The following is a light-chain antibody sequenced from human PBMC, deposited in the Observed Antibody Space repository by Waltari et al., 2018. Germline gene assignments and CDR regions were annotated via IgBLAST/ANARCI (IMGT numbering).Light chain of an antibody. CDR1: QSISSS. V-gene: IGKV3-11*01. CDR3: QQRFNWPPYT. J-gene: IGKJ2*01. Sequence: EIVLTQSPATLSLSPGERAPLPCRASQSISSSLAWYQHKPGQAPRLLIYDASNRATGIPARFSGSGSGTDFTLTISSLEPEDFAVYYCQQRFNWPPYTFGQGTKLEIK. CDR2: DAS.